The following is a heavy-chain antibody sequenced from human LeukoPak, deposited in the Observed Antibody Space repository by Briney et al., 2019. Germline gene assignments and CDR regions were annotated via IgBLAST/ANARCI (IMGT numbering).Heavy chain of an antibody. V-gene: IGHV3-30-3*01. CDR1: GFTFSSYA. CDR2: ISDDGSNK. J-gene: IGHJ4*02. Sequence: GGSLRLSCAASGFTFSSYAMHWVRQAPGKGLEWVAVISDDGSNKYYADSVKGRFTISRDNSKNTLYLQMNSLRAEDTAVYYCARDPSKAAAFWGQGTLVTVSS. CDR3: ARDPSKAAAF. D-gene: IGHD6-13*01.